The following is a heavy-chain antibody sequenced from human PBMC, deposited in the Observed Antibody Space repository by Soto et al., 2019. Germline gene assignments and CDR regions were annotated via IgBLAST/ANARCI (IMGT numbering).Heavy chain of an antibody. J-gene: IGHJ6*02. D-gene: IGHD2-2*01. CDR1: EVTCSRYP. CDR2: ISGSGGYT. CDR3: VKHAPRTCV. Sequence: GGPLRLSCAVSEVTCSRYPMTWVRQAPGKGLEWVYSISGSGGYTPYADSVKGRFTISRDNSKNMLYLQMNSLRAEDTAVYYCVKHAPRTCVSGQGTTVTVSS. V-gene: IGHV3-23*01.